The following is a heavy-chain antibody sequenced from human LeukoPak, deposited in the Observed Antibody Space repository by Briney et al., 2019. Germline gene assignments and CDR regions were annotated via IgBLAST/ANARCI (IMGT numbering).Heavy chain of an antibody. Sequence: GGSLRLSCAASGFTFSSYWMSWVRQAPGKGLEWVANIKQDGSEKYYVDSVKGRFTISRDNAKNSLYLQMNSLRAEDTALYYCAKAPGGDSSGWYDYWGQGTLVTVSS. CDR3: AKAPGGDSSGWYDY. CDR2: IKQDGSEK. CDR1: GFTFSSYW. V-gene: IGHV3-7*03. J-gene: IGHJ4*02. D-gene: IGHD6-19*01.